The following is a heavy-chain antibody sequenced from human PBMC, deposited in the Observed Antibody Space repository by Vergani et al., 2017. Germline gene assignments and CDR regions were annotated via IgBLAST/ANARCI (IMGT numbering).Heavy chain of an antibody. CDR2: IDTKSGDT. V-gene: IGHV1-2*02. CDR1: GYIFTDYY. Sequence: QVQLVQSGSEVKKPGASMKVSCKASGYIFTDYYIHWVRQAPGQGPEWMGWIDTKSGDTSYAQQFQGRVTMTRVPSLRSAYMDLGRLTSDDSAVYYCVGTHDYGGNQRGGLDWYFDLWGRGTLVTVSS. J-gene: IGHJ2*01. D-gene: IGHD4-23*01. CDR3: VGTHDYGGNQRGGLDWYFDL.